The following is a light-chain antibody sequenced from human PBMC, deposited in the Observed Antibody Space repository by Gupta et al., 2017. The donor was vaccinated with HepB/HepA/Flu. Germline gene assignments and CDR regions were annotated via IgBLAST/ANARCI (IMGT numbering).Light chain of an antibody. CDR2: GAS. Sequence: EIVLTQSPGTLSLAPGERATLSVMASQSVGNSYLAWYQQKAGQAPRLLIYGASSRATGIPDRFSGSGSATDFTLTISRLEPEDFAAYYCQQSGNSPLTFGGGTKVEIK. CDR1: QSVGNSY. V-gene: IGKV3-20*01. CDR3: QQSGNSPLT. J-gene: IGKJ4*01.